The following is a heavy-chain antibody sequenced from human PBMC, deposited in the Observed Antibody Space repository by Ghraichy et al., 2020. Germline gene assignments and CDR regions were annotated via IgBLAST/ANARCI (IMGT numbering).Heavy chain of an antibody. CDR3: ARDVLGLTVAGHGLDY. CDR2: IRGSEAYI. J-gene: IGHJ4*02. D-gene: IGHD6-19*01. Sequence: GGSLRLSCTSSGFTFSDHTMTWVRQAPGKGREWVASIRGSEAYIYVTDSLKGRFTISRDNANNLLSLQMNSLRAEDTAVYYCARDVLGLTVAGHGLDYWGQGTLVAVSS. CDR1: GFTFSDHT. V-gene: IGHV3-21*06.